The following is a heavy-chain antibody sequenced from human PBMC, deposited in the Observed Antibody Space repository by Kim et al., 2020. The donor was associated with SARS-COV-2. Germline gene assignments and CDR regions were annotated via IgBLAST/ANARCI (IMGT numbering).Heavy chain of an antibody. Sequence: SVKVSCKASGGTFSSYAISWVRQAPGQGLEWMGGIIPIFGTANYAQKFQGRVTITADESTSTAYMELSSLRSEDTAVYYCASITMVRGGHFDYWGQGTLVTVSS. CDR1: GGTFSSYA. CDR2: IIPIFGTA. D-gene: IGHD3-10*01. J-gene: IGHJ4*02. V-gene: IGHV1-69*13. CDR3: ASITMVRGGHFDY.